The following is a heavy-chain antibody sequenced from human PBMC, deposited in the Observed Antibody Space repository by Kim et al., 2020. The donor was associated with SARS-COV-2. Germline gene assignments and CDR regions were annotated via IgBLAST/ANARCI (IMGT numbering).Heavy chain of an antibody. D-gene: IGHD3-22*01. CDR3: AREGEYYDSSGYYYGYFQH. Sequence: SETLSLTCTVSGGSISSDYWSWIRQSPEKGLEWIGYIYYSGNTNYNPSLKSRVTISVDTSKKQFSLKLSSVTAADTAVYYCAREGEYYDSSGYYYGYFQHWGQGTLVTVSS. J-gene: IGHJ1*01. CDR2: IYYSGNT. CDR1: GGSISSDY. V-gene: IGHV4-59*13.